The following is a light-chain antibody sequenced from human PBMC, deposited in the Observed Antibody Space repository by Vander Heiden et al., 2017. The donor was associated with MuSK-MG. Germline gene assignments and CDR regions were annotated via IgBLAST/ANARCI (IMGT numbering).Light chain of an antibody. V-gene: IGKV3-11*01. J-gene: IGKJ5*01. CDR1: QSVSSY. CDR2: DAS. CDR3: QQRSNWPIT. Sequence: EIVLPPSPATLSLSPGERATLSCRASQSVSSYLAWYQQKPGQAPRLLIYDASNRATGIPARFSGSGSGTDFTLTISSLEPEDFAVYYCQQRSNWPITFGQGTRLEIK.